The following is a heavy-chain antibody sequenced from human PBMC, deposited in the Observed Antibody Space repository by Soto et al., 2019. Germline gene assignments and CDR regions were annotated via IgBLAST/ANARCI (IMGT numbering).Heavy chain of an antibody. V-gene: IGHV1-18*01. Sequence: GASVKGSSNASGYTFTNSCSSWVRQSPGQGLEGMGCISTGNCNTNYAQHLQGRVSMTTDTSTSKAYMALRSLRSDDTAVYYCARDPGIPTFGVYCMYYSGLDVRRKGTTVLVSS. CDR2: ISTGNCNT. J-gene: IGHJ6*04. CDR3: ARDPGIPTFGVYCMYYSGLDV. CDR1: GYTFTNSC. D-gene: IGHD3-3*01.